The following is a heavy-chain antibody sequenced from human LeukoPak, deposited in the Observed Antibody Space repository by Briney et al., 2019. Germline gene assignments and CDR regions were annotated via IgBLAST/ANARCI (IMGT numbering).Heavy chain of an antibody. V-gene: IGHV4-39*01. CDR3: ARRTSGGYSGYIDR. CDR1: GGSIGSRSFY. J-gene: IGHJ5*02. CDR2: IDHSGNT. D-gene: IGHD5-12*01. Sequence: KPSETLSLTCTVSGGSIGSRSFYWGWIRQPPGQGLEFIGSIDHSGNTNYNSSLKSRVTISADTSRNQFSLKLRSVTAADTAVYYCARRTSGGYSGYIDRWGLGTLVTVSS.